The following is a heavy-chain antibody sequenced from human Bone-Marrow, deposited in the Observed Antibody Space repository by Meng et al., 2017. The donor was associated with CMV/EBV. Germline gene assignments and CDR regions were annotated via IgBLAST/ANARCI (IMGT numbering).Heavy chain of an antibody. CDR3: AREMIQWVDY. V-gene: IGHV3-7*01. D-gene: IGHD5-12*01. CDR1: GFTFSTFE. CDR2: IKQDGSEK. J-gene: IGHJ4*02. Sequence: GESLKIPCAASGFTFSTFEMSWVRQAPGKGLEWVANIKQDGSEKYYVDSVKGRFTISRDNAKNSLYLQMNSLRAEDTAVYYCAREMIQWVDYWGQGTLVTFSS.